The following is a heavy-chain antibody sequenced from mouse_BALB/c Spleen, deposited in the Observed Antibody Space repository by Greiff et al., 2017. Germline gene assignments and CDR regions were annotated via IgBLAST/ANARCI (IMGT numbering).Heavy chain of an antibody. J-gene: IGHJ2*01. CDR1: GFTFSSYY. V-gene: IGHV5-6-2*01. D-gene: IGHD1-1*01. CDR3: AREGYYGSEGYFDY. CDR2: INSNGGST. Sequence: DVKLVESGGGLVKLGGSLKLSCAASGFTFSSYYMSWVRQTPEKRLELVAAINSNGGSTYYPDTVKGRFTISRDNAKNTLYLQMSSLKSEDTALYYCAREGYYGSEGYFDYWGQGTTLTVSS.